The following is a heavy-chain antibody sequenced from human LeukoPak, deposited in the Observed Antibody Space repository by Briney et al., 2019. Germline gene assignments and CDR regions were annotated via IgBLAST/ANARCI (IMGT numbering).Heavy chain of an antibody. J-gene: IGHJ5*02. CDR3: FIDADHELEWFDP. V-gene: IGHV1-8*01. CDR1: GYTFTSYD. Sequence: ASVKVSCKASGYTFTSYDINWVRQATGQGLEWMGWMNPNSGNTGYAQKFQGRVTMTRNTSISTAYMELSSLRSEDTAVYYCFIDADHELEWFDPWGQGTLVTVSS. CDR2: MNPNSGNT. D-gene: IGHD3-3*01.